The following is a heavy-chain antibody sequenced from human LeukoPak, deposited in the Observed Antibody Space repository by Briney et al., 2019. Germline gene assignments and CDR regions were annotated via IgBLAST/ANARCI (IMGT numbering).Heavy chain of an antibody. CDR1: GFTFSSYA. J-gene: IGHJ4*02. CDR2: ISASGAST. V-gene: IGHV3-23*01. Sequence: GGSLRLSCAASGFTFSSYAMSWVRQAPGKGLQWVSTISASGASTFYADSVKGRFTISRDNSKNTVSLQVNSLRVEDTAIYCCAKTYRDYFDSWGLGTLVTVSS. D-gene: IGHD5-18*01. CDR3: AKTYRDYFDS.